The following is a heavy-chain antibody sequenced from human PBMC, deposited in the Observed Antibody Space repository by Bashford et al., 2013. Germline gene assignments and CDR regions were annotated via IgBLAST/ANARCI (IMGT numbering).Heavy chain of an antibody. J-gene: IGHJ4*02. CDR3: AIYTQMDYFDN. Sequence: VRQAPGKGLQWLSHIDTRGNTYYAESVRGRFTISKDYSRNTLYLQMDSLRTEDTAMYYCAIYTQMDYFDNWGQGTLVTVSS. CDR2: IDTRGNT. V-gene: IGHV3-53*01. D-gene: IGHD2-2*02.